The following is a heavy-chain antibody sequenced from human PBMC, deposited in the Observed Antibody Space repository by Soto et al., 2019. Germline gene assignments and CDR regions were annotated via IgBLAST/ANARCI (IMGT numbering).Heavy chain of an antibody. CDR1: GYTFTGYD. CDR2: MNANSGGA. V-gene: IGHV1-8*01. J-gene: IGHJ4*02. D-gene: IGHD6-13*01. Sequence: QVQLVQSGAEEKKTGASVKVSCKASGYTFTGYDINWVRQATGQGLEWMGWMNANSGGAGYAQNFQGRVTLTRDTSMSTAYMELSGLRSEDTAMYYCARGGAAAGFDYWGQGTLVTVSS. CDR3: ARGGAAAGFDY.